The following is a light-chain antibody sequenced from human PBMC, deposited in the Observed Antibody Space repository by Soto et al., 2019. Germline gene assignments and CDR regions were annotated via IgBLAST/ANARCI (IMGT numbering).Light chain of an antibody. CDR1: QSVSTN. CDR3: QQHHNWRT. V-gene: IGKV3-15*01. CDR2: GAS. J-gene: IGKJ1*01. Sequence: EIVMTQSPATLSVSPGERATLSCRASQSVSTNIAWYQHKPGQAPRLLIYGASTRATGIPARFSGSGSGTEFTLTISSLQSEDFAVYYCQQHHNWRTFGKGTRVDIK.